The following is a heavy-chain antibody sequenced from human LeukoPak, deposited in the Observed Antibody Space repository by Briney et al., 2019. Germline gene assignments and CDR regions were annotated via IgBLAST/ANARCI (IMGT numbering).Heavy chain of an antibody. V-gene: IGHV4-39*07. J-gene: IGHJ5*02. CDR3: ARVSSGWYKHRFDP. Sequence: SETLSLTCTVSGGSISSSSYYWGWIRQPPGKGLEWIGSIYHSGSTYYNPSLKSRVTISVDTSKNQFSLKLSSVTAADTAVYYCARVSSGWYKHRFDPWGQGTLVTVSS. CDR2: IYHSGST. CDR1: GGSISSSSYY. D-gene: IGHD6-19*01.